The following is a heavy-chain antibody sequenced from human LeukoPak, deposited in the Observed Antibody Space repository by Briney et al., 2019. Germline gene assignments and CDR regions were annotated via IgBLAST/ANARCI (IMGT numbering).Heavy chain of an antibody. CDR3: VRDSIPVLHGMDV. CDR1: GYTFTSYG. J-gene: IGHJ6*02. D-gene: IGHD4-11*01. V-gene: IGHV1-18*01. CDR2: INGYNGNT. Sequence: GASVKVSCKASGYTFTSYGISWVRQAPGQGLEWMGWINGYNGNTRYARKFQGRVTMTTDTSTSTAYMELKSLRADDTGLFYCVRDSIPVLHGMDVWGQGTTVTVSS.